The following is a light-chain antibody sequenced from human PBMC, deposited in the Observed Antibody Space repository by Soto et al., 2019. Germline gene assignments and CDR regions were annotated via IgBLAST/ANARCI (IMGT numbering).Light chain of an antibody. V-gene: IGKV1-5*01. Sequence: DIQMTQSPSTLSASVGYGVTITCRASQNISVWLAWYQQRPGKAPKFLIYDASSLETGVPSRFSGSGSGTEFTLTIRSMQPDDFATYYCQQYDSSSPTFGQGNKLEIK. J-gene: IGKJ2*01. CDR1: QNISVW. CDR2: DAS. CDR3: QQYDSSSPT.